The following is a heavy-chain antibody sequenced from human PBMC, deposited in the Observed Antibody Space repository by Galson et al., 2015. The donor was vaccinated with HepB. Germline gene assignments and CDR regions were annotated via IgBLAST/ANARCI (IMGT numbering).Heavy chain of an antibody. D-gene: IGHD6-19*01. J-gene: IGHJ6*02. CDR1: GFTFSSYW. Sequence: SLRLSCAASGFTFSSYWMSWVRQAPGKGLEWVANIKQDGSEKYYVDSVKGRFTISRDNAKNSLYLQMNSLRAEDTAVYYCARGARYSSGWYYYYGMDVWGQGTTVTVSS. CDR2: IKQDGSEK. V-gene: IGHV3-7*03. CDR3: ARGARYSSGWYYYYGMDV.